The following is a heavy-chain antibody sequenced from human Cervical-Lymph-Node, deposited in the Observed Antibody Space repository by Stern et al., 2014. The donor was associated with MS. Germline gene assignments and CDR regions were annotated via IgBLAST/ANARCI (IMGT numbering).Heavy chain of an antibody. J-gene: IGHJ4*02. CDR2: IRTRTHSYAT. V-gene: IGHV3-73*01. CDR1: GITLSDSA. Sequence: VQLLQPGGGVVQPGGSLKLSCAASGITLSDSAVHWVRQASGKGLEWVGRIRTRTHSYATAYVASVKDRFTISRDDSKNMAYLQMNSLKTEDTAVYYCTSEPLDWTYYFDHWGQGTLVTVSS. D-gene: IGHD3-9*01. CDR3: TSEPLDWTYYFDH.